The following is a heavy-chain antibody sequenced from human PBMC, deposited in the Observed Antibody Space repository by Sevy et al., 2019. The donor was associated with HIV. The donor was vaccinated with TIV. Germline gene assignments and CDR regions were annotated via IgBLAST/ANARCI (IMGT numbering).Heavy chain of an antibody. Sequence: GGSLRLSCAASGFNFSSYGMHWVRQAPGKGLEWVAVISYDGSSKYYAESVKGRFTISRDNSKNTLYLQISSLRAEDTAVYYCAKESGSCYDFWSGHDAFDIWGQGTMVTVSS. CDR2: ISYDGSSK. J-gene: IGHJ3*02. CDR1: GFNFSSYG. V-gene: IGHV3-30*18. D-gene: IGHD3-3*01. CDR3: AKESGSCYDFWSGHDAFDI.